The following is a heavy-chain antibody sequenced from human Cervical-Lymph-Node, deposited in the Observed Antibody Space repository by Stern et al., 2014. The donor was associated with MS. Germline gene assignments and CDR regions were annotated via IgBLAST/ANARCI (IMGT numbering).Heavy chain of an antibody. V-gene: IGHV4-4*09. CDR3: ARNRYPTTWFDS. J-gene: IGHJ5*01. CDR2: IYHSGTT. D-gene: IGHD1-1*01. Sequence: QMQLKESGPGLVKPSETLSLTCSVSGGSLTGYYCSWIRQSPGKGLEWIGSIYHSGTTQSHPSLKRRLTMSVDTSNNQFSLKLNSVTTEDTAVYYCARNRYPTTWFDSWGQGTLVIVSS. CDR1: GGSLTGYY.